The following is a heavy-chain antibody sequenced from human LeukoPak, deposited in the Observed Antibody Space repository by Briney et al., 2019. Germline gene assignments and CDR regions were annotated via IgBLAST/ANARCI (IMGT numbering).Heavy chain of an antibody. V-gene: IGHV3-33*01. D-gene: IGHD3-22*01. CDR3: ARDLDYCDSSGYLPY. CDR1: GFTFSSYG. CDR2: IWYDGSNK. J-gene: IGHJ4*02. Sequence: GGSLRLSCAASGFTFSSYGMHWVRQAPGKGLEWVAVIWYDGSNKYYADSVKGRFTISRDNSKNTLYLQMNSLRAEDTAVYYCARDLDYCDSSGYLPYWGQGTLVTVSS.